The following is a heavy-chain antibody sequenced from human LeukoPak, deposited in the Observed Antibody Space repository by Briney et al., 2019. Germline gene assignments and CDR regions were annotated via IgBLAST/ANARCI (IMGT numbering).Heavy chain of an antibody. CDR1: GYTFTTYA. V-gene: IGHV1-3*01. J-gene: IGHJ5*02. CDR3: ARAPYDILTGYSLNWFDP. D-gene: IGHD3-9*01. Sequence: ASVKVSCKASGYTFTTYAMHWVRQAPGQRLEWMGWINGDNGDTKYSQKFQGRVTIARDTSAYTAYMELRSLSSADTAVYFCARAPYDILTGYSLNWFDPWGQGTLVTVSS. CDR2: INGDNGDT.